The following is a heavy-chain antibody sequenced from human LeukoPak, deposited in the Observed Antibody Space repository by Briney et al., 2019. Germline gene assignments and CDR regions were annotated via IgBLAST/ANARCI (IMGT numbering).Heavy chain of an antibody. D-gene: IGHD5-18*01. J-gene: IGHJ4*02. CDR1: GFTFSSYA. CDR2: ISGSGGST. V-gene: IGHV3-23*01. CDR3: AKDMGYTFGHTFDY. Sequence: GGSLRLSCAASGFTFSSYAMSWVRQAPGKGLEWVSAISGSGGSTYYADSVKGRFTISRDNPKNTLYLQMNSLRTEDTAMYYCAKDMGYTFGHTFDYWGQGTLVTVSS.